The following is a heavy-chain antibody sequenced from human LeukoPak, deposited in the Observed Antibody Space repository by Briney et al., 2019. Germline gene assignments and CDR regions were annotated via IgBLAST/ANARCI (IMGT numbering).Heavy chain of an antibody. CDR3: ARSSVQFTFDF. CDR2: IYYRGNT. Sequence: MPSETVSLTCTVSGGSISSSTYYGRWIRQPPGKGLEWNGSIYYRGNTYYNPSLKSRFTLSVDMSRNPFSLKLSSVTAADTAVYYCARSSVQFTFDFWGQGTLVTVSS. V-gene: IGHV4-39*01. J-gene: IGHJ4*02. D-gene: IGHD4-11*01. CDR1: GGSISSSTYY.